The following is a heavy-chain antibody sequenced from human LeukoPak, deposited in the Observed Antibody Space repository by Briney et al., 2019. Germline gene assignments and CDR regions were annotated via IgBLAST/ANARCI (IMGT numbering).Heavy chain of an antibody. D-gene: IGHD5-24*01. CDR1: GYTFTSYD. J-gene: IGHJ6*02. CDR3: ARFTQRSWLQTLRYYYGMDV. CDR2: MNPNSGNT. Sequence: ASVKVSCKASGYTFTSYDINWVRQATGQGLEWMGWMNPNSGNTGYAQKFQGRVTMTRNTSISTAYMELSSLRSEDTAVYYCARFTQRSWLQTLRYYYGMDVWDQGTTVTVSS. V-gene: IGHV1-8*01.